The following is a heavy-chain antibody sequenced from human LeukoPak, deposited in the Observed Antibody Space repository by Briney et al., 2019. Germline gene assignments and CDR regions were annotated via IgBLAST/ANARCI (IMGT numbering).Heavy chain of an antibody. D-gene: IGHD3-3*01. CDR3: ARGRVTIFGVVNNWFEP. J-gene: IGHJ5*02. Sequence: PSETLSLTCAVYGGSFRRYYWSWLRQPPGKGLEWLAEINHSGSTNYSPSLKSRVTISVDTSKKQSSLKLSSVTAADTAVYHCARGRVTIFGVVNNWFEPWGQGTLVTVSS. CDR1: GGSFRRYY. V-gene: IGHV4-34*01. CDR2: INHSGST.